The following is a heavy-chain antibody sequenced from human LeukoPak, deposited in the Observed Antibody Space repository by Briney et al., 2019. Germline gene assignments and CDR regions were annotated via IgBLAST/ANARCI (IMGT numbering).Heavy chain of an antibody. CDR2: IYYSGST. CDR3: ARHEGSGGSCLDY. CDR1: GGSISSSSYY. D-gene: IGHD2-15*01. Sequence: PSETLSLTCTVSGGSISSSSYYLGWIRQPPGKGLEWIGSIYYSGSTYYNPSLKSRVTISVDTSKNQFSLKLSSVTAADTAVYYCARHEGSGGSCLDYWGQGTLVTVSS. J-gene: IGHJ4*02. V-gene: IGHV4-39*01.